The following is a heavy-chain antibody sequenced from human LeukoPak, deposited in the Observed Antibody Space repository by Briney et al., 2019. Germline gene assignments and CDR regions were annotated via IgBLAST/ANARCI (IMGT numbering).Heavy chain of an antibody. J-gene: IGHJ4*02. CDR3: AKVPFSGSYYPYFDS. CDR2: IAASGGSI. CDR1: GFTFSSYA. V-gene: IGHV3-23*01. D-gene: IGHD1-26*01. Sequence: GGSLRLSCAASGFTFSSYAMSWVRQAPRKGLEWVSAIAASGGSIHFADSVKGRFTISRDNSKNTMYLQMNSLSAEDTAVYYCAKVPFSGSYYPYFDSWGQGTLVTVSS.